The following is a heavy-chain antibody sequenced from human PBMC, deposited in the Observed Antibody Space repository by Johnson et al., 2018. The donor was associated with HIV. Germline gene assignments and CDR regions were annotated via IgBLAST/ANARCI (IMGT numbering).Heavy chain of an antibody. J-gene: IGHJ3*02. CDR3: TTDLVTPHAFDI. D-gene: IGHD4-23*01. CDR2: ISYDGSNK. Sequence: QMLLVESGGGLVKREGSLRLSCAPSGFTFSSYAMHWVRQAPGKGLEWVAVISYDGSNKYYADSVKGRFTISRDNSKNTLYLQMNSLKTEDTAVYYCTTDLVTPHAFDIWGQGTMVTVSP. CDR1: GFTFSSYA. V-gene: IGHV3-30-3*01.